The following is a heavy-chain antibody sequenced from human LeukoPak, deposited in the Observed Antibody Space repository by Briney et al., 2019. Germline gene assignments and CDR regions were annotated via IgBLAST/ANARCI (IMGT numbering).Heavy chain of an antibody. CDR1: GGSISSYY. CDR2: IYHSGST. Sequence: TTSETLSLTCTVSGGSISSYYWSWIRQPPGKGLEWIGYIYHSGSTNYNPSLKSRVTISVDTSKNQFSLKLSSVTAADTAVYYCARGDYDFWSGYSVWGQGTLVTVSS. CDR3: ARGDYDFWSGYSV. J-gene: IGHJ4*02. D-gene: IGHD3-3*01. V-gene: IGHV4-59*01.